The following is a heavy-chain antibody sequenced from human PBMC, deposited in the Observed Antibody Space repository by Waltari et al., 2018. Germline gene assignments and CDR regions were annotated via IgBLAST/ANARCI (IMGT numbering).Heavy chain of an antibody. V-gene: IGHV1-8*01. CDR2: MNPNTGKT. CDR1: GYIFTNYE. CDR3: VRATNPHY. J-gene: IGHJ4*02. Sequence: QVQLVQSGAEMKKPGASVKASCKASGYIFTNYEIHWVRQATGQGLEWMGWMNPNTGKTDYAQKFQGRVTMTRDTSITTAYMELSSLTSDDTAVYYCVRATNPHYWGQGALVTVSS.